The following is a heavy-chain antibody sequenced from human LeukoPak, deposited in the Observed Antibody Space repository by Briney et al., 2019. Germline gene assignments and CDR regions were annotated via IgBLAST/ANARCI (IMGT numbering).Heavy chain of an antibody. CDR3: AKAEGFGYSSGWFVDY. Sequence: PGGSLRLSCAASGFTFSSYAMSWVRQAPGKGLEWVSAISGSGGSTYYADSVKGRFTISRDNSKNTLYLQMNSLRAEDTAVYYCAKAEGFGYSSGWFVDYWGQGTLVTVSS. J-gene: IGHJ4*02. CDR2: ISGSGGST. D-gene: IGHD6-19*01. V-gene: IGHV3-23*01. CDR1: GFTFSSYA.